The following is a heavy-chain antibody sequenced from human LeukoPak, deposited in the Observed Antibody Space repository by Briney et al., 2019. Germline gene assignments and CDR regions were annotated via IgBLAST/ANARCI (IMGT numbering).Heavy chain of an antibody. Sequence: SASVKGSCKASRYTFTGYYMHWVRQAPGQGLEWMGWINPNSGGTNHAQKFQGRVTMTRDTSISTAYMELSRLRSDDTAVYYCARVPGGRAAAGTVIYYMDVWGKGTTVTVSS. CDR3: ARVPGGRAAAGTVIYYMDV. D-gene: IGHD6-13*01. V-gene: IGHV1-2*02. J-gene: IGHJ6*03. CDR1: RYTFTGYY. CDR2: INPNSGGT.